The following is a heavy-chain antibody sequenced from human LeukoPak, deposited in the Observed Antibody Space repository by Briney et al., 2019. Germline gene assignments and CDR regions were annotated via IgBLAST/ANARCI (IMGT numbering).Heavy chain of an antibody. CDR3: ARDWHDSSGLLPFDY. Sequence: ASVKVSCKVSGYTFTSYAMHWVRQAPGQRLEWMGWINAGNGNTKYSQKFQGRVTITRDTSASTAYMELSSLRSEDTAVYYCARDWHDSSGLLPFDYWGQGTLVTVSS. CDR1: GYTFTSYA. V-gene: IGHV1-3*01. J-gene: IGHJ4*02. CDR2: INAGNGNT. D-gene: IGHD3-22*01.